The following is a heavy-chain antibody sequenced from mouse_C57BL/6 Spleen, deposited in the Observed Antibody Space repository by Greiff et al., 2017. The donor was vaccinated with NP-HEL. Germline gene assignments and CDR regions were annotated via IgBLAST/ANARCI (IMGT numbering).Heavy chain of an antibody. CDR3: ARSYLENYAMDY. D-gene: IGHD2-12*01. J-gene: IGHJ4*01. Sequence: EVQLVESGPSLVRPSQTLSLTCTVTGFSINSDCYWIWIRQFPGNKLEYIGYTFYSGITYYNPSLESRTYITRDTSKNQFSLKLSSVTTEDTATYYCARSYLENYAMDYWGQGTSVTVSS. CDR1: GFSINSDCY. CDR2: TFYSGIT. V-gene: IGHV3-3*01.